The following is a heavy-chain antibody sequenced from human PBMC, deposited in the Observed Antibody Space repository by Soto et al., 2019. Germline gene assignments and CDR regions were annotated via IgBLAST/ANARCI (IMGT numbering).Heavy chain of an antibody. J-gene: IGHJ2*01. Sequence: PWGALRLSCASSGFTFSSYSMNWVRKAPGKGLEWVSSISSSISYIYYADSVKGRFTISRDNAKNSLYLQMNSLRAEDTAVYYCARDPPYSSSSSHWYFDLWGRGTLVTVSS. D-gene: IGHD6-13*01. CDR1: GFTFSSYS. CDR2: ISSSISYI. CDR3: ARDPPYSSSSSHWYFDL. V-gene: IGHV3-21*01.